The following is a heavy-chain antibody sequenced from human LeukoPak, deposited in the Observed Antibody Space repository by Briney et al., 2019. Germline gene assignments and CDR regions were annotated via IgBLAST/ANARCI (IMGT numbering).Heavy chain of an antibody. D-gene: IGHD1-14*01. Sequence: PSETLSLTCTVPGGSISSYYWSWIRQPPGKGLEWIGYIYYSGSTNYNPSLKSRVTISVDTSKNQFSLKLSSVTAADTAVYYCARHLTGDYFDYWGQGTLVTVSS. CDR1: GGSISSYY. J-gene: IGHJ4*02. V-gene: IGHV4-59*08. CDR2: IYYSGST. CDR3: ARHLTGDYFDY.